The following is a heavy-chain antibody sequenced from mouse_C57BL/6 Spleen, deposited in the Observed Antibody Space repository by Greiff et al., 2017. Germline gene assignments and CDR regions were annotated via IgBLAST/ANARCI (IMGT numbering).Heavy chain of an antibody. CDR2: INPNYGTT. D-gene: IGHD3-2*02. V-gene: IGHV1-39*01. J-gene: IGHJ2*01. CDR1: GYSFTDYN. CDR3: AKTAQATYYFDY. Sequence: VQLKESGPELVKPGASVKISCKASGYSFTDYNMNWVKQSNGKSLEWIGVINPNYGTTSYNQKFKGKATLTVDQSSSTAYMQLNSLTSEDSAVYYCAKTAQATYYFDYWGQGTTLTVSS.